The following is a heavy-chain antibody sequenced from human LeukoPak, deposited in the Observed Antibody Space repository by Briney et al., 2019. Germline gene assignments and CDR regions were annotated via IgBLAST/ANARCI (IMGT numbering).Heavy chain of an antibody. Sequence: GGSLRLSCAASGFTFSSYSMNWVRQAPGKGPEWVSSISSSSSYIYYADSVKGRFTISRDNAKNSLYLQMNSLRAEDTAVYYCARDLSGWYIESDAFDIWGQGTMVTVSS. J-gene: IGHJ3*02. CDR3: ARDLSGWYIESDAFDI. CDR2: ISSSSSYI. CDR1: GFTFSSYS. D-gene: IGHD6-19*01. V-gene: IGHV3-21*01.